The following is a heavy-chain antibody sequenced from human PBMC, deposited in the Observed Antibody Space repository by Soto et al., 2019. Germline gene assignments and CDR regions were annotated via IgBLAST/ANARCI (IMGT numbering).Heavy chain of an antibody. CDR2: INHSGST. J-gene: IGHJ4*02. V-gene: IGHV4-34*01. CDR3: ARGLINYDVDGSFDY. CDR1: GGSFSGYY. D-gene: IGHD3-3*01. Sequence: PSETLSLTCAVYGGSFSGYYWSWIRQPPGKGLEWIGEINHSGSTNYNPSLKSRVTISVDTSKNQFSLKLSSVTAADTAVYYCARGLINYDVDGSFDYWGQGTLVTVSS.